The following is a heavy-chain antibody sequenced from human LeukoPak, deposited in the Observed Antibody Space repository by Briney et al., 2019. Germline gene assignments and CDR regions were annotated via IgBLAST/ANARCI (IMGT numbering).Heavy chain of an antibody. Sequence: SETLSLTCTVSGGSISSYYWSWIRQPPGKGLEWIGYIYYSGSTNYNPSLKSRVTISVDTSKNQFSLKLSSVTAADTAVYYCARVHGMLAPAWGQGTLVTVSS. D-gene: IGHD1-14*01. J-gene: IGHJ4*02. CDR3: ARVHGMLAPA. CDR1: GGSISSYY. V-gene: IGHV4-59*12. CDR2: IYYSGST.